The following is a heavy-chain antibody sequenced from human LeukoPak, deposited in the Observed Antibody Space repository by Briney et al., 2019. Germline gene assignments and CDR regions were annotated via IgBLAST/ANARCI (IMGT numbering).Heavy chain of an antibody. J-gene: IGHJ4*02. CDR3: ARRATTERGHSYGLDF. CDR1: RFTFSSYG. D-gene: IGHD5-18*01. V-gene: IGHV3-30*02. Sequence: GGSLRLSCAASRFTFSSYGMHWVRQAPGKGLEWVAFIQYDGSNKYHADSAKGRFTISRDNSKNTLYLQMNSLRAEDTAMYYCARRATTERGHSYGLDFWGQGTLVTVSS. CDR2: IQYDGSNK.